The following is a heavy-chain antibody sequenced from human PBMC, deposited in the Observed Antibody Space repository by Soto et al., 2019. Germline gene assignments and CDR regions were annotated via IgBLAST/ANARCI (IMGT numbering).Heavy chain of an antibody. CDR1: GDTFSSYA. CDR2: IIPIFGTA. J-gene: IGHJ4*02. V-gene: IGHV1-69*13. D-gene: IGHD3-3*01. Sequence: GASVKVSCKASGDTFSSYAISWVRQAPGQGLEWMGGIIPIFGTANYAQKFQGRVTITADESTSTAYMELSSLRSEDTAVYYCASGMRGRFLEWLLYPYYFDYWGQGTLVTVSS. CDR3: ASGMRGRFLEWLLYPYYFDY.